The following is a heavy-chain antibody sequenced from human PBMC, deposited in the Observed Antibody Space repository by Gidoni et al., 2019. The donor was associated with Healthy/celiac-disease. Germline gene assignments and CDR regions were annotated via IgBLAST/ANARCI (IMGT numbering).Heavy chain of an antibody. D-gene: IGHD6-25*01. CDR1: VGTFSSYT. CDR2: IIPILGIA. Sequence: QVQLVQSGAAVQKPGSSVKFSCKASVGTFSSYTISWVRQAPGQGLEWMGRIIPILGIANYAQKFQGRVTITADKSTSTAYMELSSLRSEDTAVYYCARRLGGASFDIWGQGTMVTVSS. CDR3: ARRLGGASFDI. V-gene: IGHV1-69*02. J-gene: IGHJ3*02.